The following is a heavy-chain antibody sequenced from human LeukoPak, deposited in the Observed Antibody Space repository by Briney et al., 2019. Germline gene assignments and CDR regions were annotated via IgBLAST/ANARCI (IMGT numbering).Heavy chain of an antibody. V-gene: IGHV3-30*19. Sequence: GRSLRLSCAASGFTFSSYGMHWVRQAPGKGLEWVAVIWYDGSNKYYADSVKGRFTISRDNSKNTLYLQMNSLRAEDTAVYYCASSLYYDFWSGYYPYGMDVWGQGTTVTVSS. J-gene: IGHJ6*02. CDR1: GFTFSSYG. CDR3: ASSLYYDFWSGYYPYGMDV. D-gene: IGHD3-3*01. CDR2: IWYDGSNK.